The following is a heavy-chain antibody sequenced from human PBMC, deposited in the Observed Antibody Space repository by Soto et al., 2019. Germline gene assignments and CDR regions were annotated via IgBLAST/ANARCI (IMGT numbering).Heavy chain of an antibody. D-gene: IGHD1-7*01. V-gene: IGHV3-48*03. CDR3: ARGTLELRGNHYGMDV. CDR1: GFTFSSYE. J-gene: IGHJ6*02. CDR2: ISSSGSTI. Sequence: PGGSLRLSCAASGFTFSSYEMNWVRQAPGKGLEWVSYISSSGSTIYYADSVKGRFTISRDNAKNSLYLQMNSLRAEDTAVYYCARGTLELRGNHYGMDVWGQGTTVTVSS.